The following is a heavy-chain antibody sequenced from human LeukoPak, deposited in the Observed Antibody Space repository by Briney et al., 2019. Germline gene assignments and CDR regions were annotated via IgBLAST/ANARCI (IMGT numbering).Heavy chain of an antibody. CDR2: IYYSGST. CDR1: GGSISNGAYY. Sequence: SETLSLTCTVSGGSISNGAYYWTWIRQHPGKGLEWIGHIYYSGSTHYNPSLKSRVSISVGTSKNQFSLKLTSLTAADTAVYYCARGDWSGYRAFDYWGQGMLVTVSS. D-gene: IGHD3-3*01. J-gene: IGHJ4*02. V-gene: IGHV4-31*03. CDR3: ARGDWSGYRAFDY.